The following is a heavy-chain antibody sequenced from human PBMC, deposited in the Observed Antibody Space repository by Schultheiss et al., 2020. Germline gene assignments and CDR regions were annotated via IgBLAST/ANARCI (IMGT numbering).Heavy chain of an antibody. CDR1: GYTFTSYY. CDR3: AMHYYGSGRPFDY. V-gene: IGHV1-46*03. CDR2: INPSGGNT. J-gene: IGHJ4*02. Sequence: ASVKVSCKASGYTFTSYYMHWVRQAPGQGLEWMGIINPSGGNTGYAQKFQGRVTMTRNTSISTAYMELSSLRSEDTAVYYCAMHYYGSGRPFDYWGQGTLVTVSS. D-gene: IGHD3-10*01.